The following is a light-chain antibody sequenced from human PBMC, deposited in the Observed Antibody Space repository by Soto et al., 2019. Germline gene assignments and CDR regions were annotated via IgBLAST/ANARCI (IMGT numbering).Light chain of an antibody. CDR3: MQALQSLT. J-gene: IGKJ5*01. CDR1: QSLLHNNGYNY. Sequence: SLGVSTVETTSISCRANQSLLHNNGYNYLDWYMQKPGQSPQLLIYLGSNRASGVPDRFSGSGSGTDFTLRISRVAAADVGVYYCMQALQSLTFGQGTRLEIK. V-gene: IGKV2-28*01. CDR2: LGS.